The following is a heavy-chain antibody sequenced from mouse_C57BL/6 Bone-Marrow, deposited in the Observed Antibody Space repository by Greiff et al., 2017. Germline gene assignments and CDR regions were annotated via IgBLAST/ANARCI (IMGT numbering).Heavy chain of an antibody. V-gene: IGHV5-17*01. CDR2: ISSGSSTI. CDR1: GFTFSDYG. D-gene: IGHD4-1*01. J-gene: IGHJ3*01. CDR3: ARLGRGPFAD. Sequence: EVKLVESGGGLVKPGGSLKLSCAASGFTFSDYGMHWVRQAPEKGLEWVAYISSGSSTIYYADTVKGRFTISRDNAKNTLFLQMTSLRSEDTAMYYCARLGRGPFADWGQGTLVTVSA.